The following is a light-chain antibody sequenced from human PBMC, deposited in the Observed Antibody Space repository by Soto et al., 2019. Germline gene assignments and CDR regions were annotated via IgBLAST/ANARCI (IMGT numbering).Light chain of an antibody. V-gene: IGKV1-5*01. CDR2: DPY. CDR3: KHSGT. CDR1: QSISNW. J-gene: IGKJ1*01. Sequence: DIQMTQSPSTLSASVGDRVTITCRASQSISNWLAWYQQNPGKAPKLLIHDPYTLDRGVPSRLSGSRSGTEFTLSISSLQTDDFSTCQCKHSGTLGHGTKVELK.